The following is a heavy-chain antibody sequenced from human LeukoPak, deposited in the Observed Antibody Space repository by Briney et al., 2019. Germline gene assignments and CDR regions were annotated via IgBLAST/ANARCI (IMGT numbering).Heavy chain of an antibody. CDR1: GGSISSGSYY. Sequence: SETLSLTCTVSGGSISSGSYYWSWIRQPAGKGLEWIGRIYTSGSTNYNPSLKSRVTISVDTSKNQFSLKLSSVTAADTAVYYCARGMNYDILTGPRGDWFDPWGQGTLVTVSS. CDR2: IYTSGST. V-gene: IGHV4-61*02. J-gene: IGHJ5*02. D-gene: IGHD3-9*01. CDR3: ARGMNYDILTGPRGDWFDP.